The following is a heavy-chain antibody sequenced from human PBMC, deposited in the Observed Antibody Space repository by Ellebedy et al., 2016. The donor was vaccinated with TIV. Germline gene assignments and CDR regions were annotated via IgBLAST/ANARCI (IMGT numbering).Heavy chain of an antibody. CDR2: LNPNSGNT. CDR1: GYTFTSYD. J-gene: IGHJ4*02. Sequence: ASVKVSXKTSGYTFTSYDINWVRQATGQGPEWMGWLNPNSGNTGYLQNFQGRVTMTRDTSISTAYMELSGLTSEDTALYYCARTMVRGAPGIDYWGQGTLVTVSS. CDR3: ARTMVRGAPGIDY. V-gene: IGHV1-8*01. D-gene: IGHD3-10*01.